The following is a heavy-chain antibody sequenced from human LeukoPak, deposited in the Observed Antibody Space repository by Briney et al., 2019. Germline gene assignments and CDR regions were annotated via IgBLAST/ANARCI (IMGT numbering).Heavy chain of an antibody. CDR3: ARNRSEPLGNGGSFDY. CDR1: GYSISSGDY. CDR2: TYNSVST. D-gene: IGHD3-16*01. J-gene: IGHJ4*02. Sequence: SETLSLTCAVSGYSISSGDYWGWIRHPPGKGLVGLGITYNSVSTYYNPSLKSRVTISVDTSKRQFSLTLSSVTAADTAVYYCARNRSEPLGNGGSFDYWGQGTLVTVSS. V-gene: IGHV4-38-2*01.